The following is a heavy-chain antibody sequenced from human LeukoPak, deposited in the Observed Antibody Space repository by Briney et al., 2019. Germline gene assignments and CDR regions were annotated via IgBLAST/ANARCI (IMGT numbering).Heavy chain of an antibody. Sequence: GGSLRLSCAASGFTVSRNYMSWGRQAQGKGLEWVSVIYRGGSTYYADSVKGRFTISRDNSKNTLYLQMNSLRVEDTAVYYCARHRPDAFDIWGQGTMVTVSS. CDR1: GFTVSRNY. J-gene: IGHJ3*02. V-gene: IGHV3-53*01. CDR3: ARHRPDAFDI. CDR2: IYRGGST.